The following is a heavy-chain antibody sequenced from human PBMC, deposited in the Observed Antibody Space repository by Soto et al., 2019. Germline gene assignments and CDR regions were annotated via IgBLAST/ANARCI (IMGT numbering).Heavy chain of an antibody. J-gene: IGHJ4*02. CDR1: GGSFSGYY. D-gene: IGHD2-15*01. CDR3: ARFHCSGGSCSSYFDY. V-gene: IGHV4-34*01. CDR2: INHSGST. Sequence: QVQLQQWGAGLLKPSETLSLTCAVYGGSFSGYYWSWIRQPPGKGLEWIGEINHSGSTNYNPSLKSRVTISVDTSKNQFSLKLSSVTAADTAVYYCARFHCSGGSCSSYFDYWGQGTLVTVSS.